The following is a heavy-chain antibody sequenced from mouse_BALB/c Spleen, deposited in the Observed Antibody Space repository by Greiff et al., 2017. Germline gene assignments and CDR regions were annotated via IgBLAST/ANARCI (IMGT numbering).Heavy chain of an antibody. CDR2: IYPGNSDT. J-gene: IGHJ2*01. CDR3: TRDDGYYVYYFDY. Sequence: EVQLQQSGTVLARPGASVKMSCKASGYTFTSYWMHWVKQRPGQGLEWIGAIYPGNSDTSYNQKFKGKAKLTAVTSTSTAYMELSSLTNEDSAVYYCTRDDGYYVYYFDYWGQGTTLTVSS. V-gene: IGHV1-5*01. CDR1: GYTFTSYW. D-gene: IGHD2-3*01.